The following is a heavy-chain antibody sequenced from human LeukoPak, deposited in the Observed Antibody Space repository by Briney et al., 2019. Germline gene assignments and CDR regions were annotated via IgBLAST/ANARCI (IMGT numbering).Heavy chain of an antibody. V-gene: IGHV1-8*03. CDR2: MNPNSGNT. Sequence: ASVKASCKASGYTFTSYDINWVRQATGQGLEWMGWMNPNSGNTGYAQKFQGRVTITRNTSISTAYMELSSLRSEDTAVYYCARGGSGSLHNDAFDIWGQGTMVTVSS. CDR3: ARGGSGSLHNDAFDI. D-gene: IGHD2-15*01. J-gene: IGHJ3*02. CDR1: GYTFTSYD.